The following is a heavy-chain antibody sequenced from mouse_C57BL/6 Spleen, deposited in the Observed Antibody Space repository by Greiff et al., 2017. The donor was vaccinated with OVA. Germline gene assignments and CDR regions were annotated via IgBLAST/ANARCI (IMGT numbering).Heavy chain of an antibody. D-gene: IGHD1-1*01. Sequence: EVMLVESGGGLVKPGGSLKLSCAASGFTFSDYGMHWVRQAPEKGLEWVAYISSGSSTIYYADTVKGRFTISRDNAKNTLFLQMTRPRSEDTAMYYCARDYGSPDYWGQGTTLTVSS. V-gene: IGHV5-17*01. CDR3: ARDYGSPDY. CDR1: GFTFSDYG. CDR2: ISSGSSTI. J-gene: IGHJ2*01.